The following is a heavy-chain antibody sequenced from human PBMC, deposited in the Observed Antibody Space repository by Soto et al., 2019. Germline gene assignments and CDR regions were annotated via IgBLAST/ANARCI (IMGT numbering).Heavy chain of an antibody. CDR3: GKTFCWKHPRPFDY. CDR2: ISYHGSNK. J-gene: IGHJ4*02. V-gene: IGHV3-30*18. D-gene: IGHD3-3*01. Sequence: GGSLRLSCAASGFTFSIYGMHWVRQAPGKGLEWVAAISYHGSNKYYADSVKGRFTISRDNSKNTLYLQMDSPRAEDTAVSYCGKTFCWKHPRPFDYWGQGTLVTVSS. CDR1: GFTFSIYG.